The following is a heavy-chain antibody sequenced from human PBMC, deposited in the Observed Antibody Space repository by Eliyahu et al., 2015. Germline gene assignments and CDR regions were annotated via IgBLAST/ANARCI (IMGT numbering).Heavy chain of an antibody. Sequence: QVQLVQSGAEVKKPGSSVXVXCKASGGTFSSYTISWVRQAPGQGLEWMGRIIPILGIANYAQKFQGRVTITADKSTSTAYMELSSLRSEDTAVYYCARGGGLVADLDYWGQGTLVTVSS. CDR2: IIPILGIA. V-gene: IGHV1-69*02. D-gene: IGHD5-12*01. CDR1: GGTFSSYT. J-gene: IGHJ4*02. CDR3: ARGGGLVADLDY.